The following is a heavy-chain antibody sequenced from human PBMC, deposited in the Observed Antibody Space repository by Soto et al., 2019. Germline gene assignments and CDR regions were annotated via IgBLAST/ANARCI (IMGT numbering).Heavy chain of an antibody. CDR2: IIPIFGTA. Sequence: QVQLVQSGAEVKKPGSSVKVSCKASGGTFSSYAISWVRQAPGQGLEWMGGIIPIFGTANYAQKFQGRVTITADESTSTAYMELSSLRSEDTAVYYCASGRQQLGLSYYYGMDVWGQGTTVTVSS. D-gene: IGHD6-13*01. V-gene: IGHV1-69*01. CDR3: ASGRQQLGLSYYYGMDV. J-gene: IGHJ6*02. CDR1: GGTFSSYA.